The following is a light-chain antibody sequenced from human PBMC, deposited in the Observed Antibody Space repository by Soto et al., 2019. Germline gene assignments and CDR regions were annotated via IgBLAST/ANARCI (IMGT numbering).Light chain of an antibody. J-gene: IGKJ1*01. CDR3: QQYNSYWT. V-gene: IGKV1-5*01. CDR2: DVS. CDR1: QSITTW. Sequence: DIQMTQSPATWSGYVGDSVAMTGRASQSITTWLAWYQQRPGKAPKLLIYDVSSLQSGVPSRFSGSGSGTEFTLTISSLQIDDFATYYCQQYNSYWTFGQGTKVDI.